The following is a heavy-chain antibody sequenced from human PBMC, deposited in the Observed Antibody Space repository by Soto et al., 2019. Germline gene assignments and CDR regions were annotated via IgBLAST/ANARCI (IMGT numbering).Heavy chain of an antibody. D-gene: IGHD3-9*01. CDR3: ARMKVDSYQFYYAMDV. J-gene: IGHJ6*02. CDR2: IFSDNER. Sequence: QVTLKESGPALVKPTETLTLTCTVSGFSLTTGKMGVSWIRQPSGKALEWLAHIFSDNERSYSTSLQGRLTISKDTSGSQVVLSMTNVDPVDTATYYCARMKVDSYQFYYAMDVWGQGTTVTVSS. V-gene: IGHV2-26*01. CDR1: GFSLTTGKMG.